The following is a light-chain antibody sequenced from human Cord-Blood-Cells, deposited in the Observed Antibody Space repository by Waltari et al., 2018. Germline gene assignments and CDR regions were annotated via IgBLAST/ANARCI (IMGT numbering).Light chain of an antibody. CDR2: DAS. Sequence: DIQMTQSPSSLSASVGHRVTITCQASQYISNYLNWYQQKPGKAPKLLIYDASNLETGVPSRFSGSGSGTDFTFTISSLQPEDIATYYCQQYDNLPPRLTFGGGTKVEIK. V-gene: IGKV1-33*01. CDR1: QYISNY. CDR3: QQYDNLPPRLT. J-gene: IGKJ4*01.